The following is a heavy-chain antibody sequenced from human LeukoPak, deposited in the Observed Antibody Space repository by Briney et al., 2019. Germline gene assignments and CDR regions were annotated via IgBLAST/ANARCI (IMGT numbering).Heavy chain of an antibody. J-gene: IGHJ3*02. V-gene: IGHV3-69-1*01. CDR3: ARRREPEI. Sequence: GGSLRLSCAASGFTFSDYSMNWVRQAPGKGLEWVSSISTAGTIYYADSVRGRFTISRDNAKNSLYLQMDSLRAEDTAVYYCARRREPEIWGQGTMVTVPS. CDR2: ISTAGTI. D-gene: IGHD1-14*01. CDR1: GFTFSDYS.